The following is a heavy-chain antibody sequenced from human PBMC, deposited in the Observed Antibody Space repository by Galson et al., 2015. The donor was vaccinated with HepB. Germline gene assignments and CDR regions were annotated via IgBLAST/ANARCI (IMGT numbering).Heavy chain of an antibody. D-gene: IGHD3-22*01. J-gene: IGHJ3*02. V-gene: IGHV3-15*01. CDR1: GLTFNNVW. CDR2: IKSKSAGGSA. CDR3: TAGLYEGSHYHGDDAFDI. Sequence: SLRLSCAASGLTFNNVWMTWVRQAPVKGLEWVGRIKSKSAGGSADYTPPVKGRFTISRDDSKKTVFLQMNSLKAEDTGVYYCTAGLYEGSHYHGDDAFDIWGQGTRVTVSS.